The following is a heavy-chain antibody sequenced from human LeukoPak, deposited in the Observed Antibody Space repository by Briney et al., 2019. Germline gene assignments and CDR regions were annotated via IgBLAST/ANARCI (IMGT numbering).Heavy chain of an antibody. CDR1: GFTVSSNY. Sequence: GGSLRLSCAASGFTVSSNYMSWVRQVPGKGLEWVSVIYSGGSTYYADSVKGRFTISRDNSKNTLYLQMNSLRAEDTAVYYCARDRPYYSSSWWDDYWGQGTLVTVSS. CDR3: ARDRPYYSSSWWDDY. J-gene: IGHJ4*02. V-gene: IGHV3-66*02. CDR2: IYSGGST. D-gene: IGHD6-13*01.